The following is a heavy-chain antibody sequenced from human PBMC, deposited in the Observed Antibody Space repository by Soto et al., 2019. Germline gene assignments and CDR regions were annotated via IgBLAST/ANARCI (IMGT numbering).Heavy chain of an antibody. J-gene: IGHJ4*02. D-gene: IGHD2-15*01. CDR2: IIPIFGTA. V-gene: IGHV1-69*01. CDR3: AAYCSGGSCPWDY. Sequence: QVQLVQSGAEVKKPGSSVKVSCKASGGTFSSYAISWVRQAPGQGLEWMGGIIPIFGTANYAQKVQGRVTITADESTSTASMELSSLRSEDTAVYYCAAYCSGGSCPWDYWGQGTLVTVSS. CDR1: GGTFSSYA.